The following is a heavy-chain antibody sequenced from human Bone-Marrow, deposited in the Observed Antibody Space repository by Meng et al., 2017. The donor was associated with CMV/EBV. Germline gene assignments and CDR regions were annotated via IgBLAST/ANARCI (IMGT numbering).Heavy chain of an antibody. CDR2: ISAYNGNT. V-gene: IGHV1-18*01. Sequence: ASVKVSCKASGYTFTSYGISWVRQAPGQGLEWMGWISAYNGNTNYAQKFQGRVTMTTDTSTSTAYMELGSLRSDDTAMYYCARDHGVVPAAIRGNQRGKFTYYYYGMDVWGQGTTVTVSS. D-gene: IGHD2-2*02. CDR3: ARDHGVVPAAIRGNQRGKFTYYYYGMDV. CDR1: GYTFTSYG. J-gene: IGHJ6*02.